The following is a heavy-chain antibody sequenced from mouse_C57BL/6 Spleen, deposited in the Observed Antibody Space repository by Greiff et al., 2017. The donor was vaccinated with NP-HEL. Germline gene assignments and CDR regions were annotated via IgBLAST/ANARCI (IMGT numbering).Heavy chain of an antibody. V-gene: IGHV5-17*01. J-gene: IGHJ4*01. D-gene: IGHD1-1*01. CDR3: ARRDYGSSYDAMEY. CDR2: ISSGSSTI. Sequence: EVKLVESGGGLVKPGGSLKLSCAASGFTFSDYGMHWVRQAPEKGLEWVAYISSGSSTIYYADTVKGRFTISRDNAKNTLFLQMTSLRSEDTAMYYCARRDYGSSYDAMEYWGQGTSVTVAS. CDR1: GFTFSDYG.